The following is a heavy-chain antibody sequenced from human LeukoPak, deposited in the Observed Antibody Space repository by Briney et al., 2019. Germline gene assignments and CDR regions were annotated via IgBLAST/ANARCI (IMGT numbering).Heavy chain of an antibody. CDR1: GGSFSGYY. CDR3: ARGRMVTTNCYMDV. D-gene: IGHD4-17*01. Sequence: SETLSLTCAVYGGSFSGYYWSWIRQPPGEGLEWIGEINHSGSTNYNPSLKSRVTISVDTSKNQFSLKLSWVTAEDTAVYYCARGRMVTTNCYMDVWGKGTTVTVSS. J-gene: IGHJ6*03. CDR2: INHSGST. V-gene: IGHV4-34*01.